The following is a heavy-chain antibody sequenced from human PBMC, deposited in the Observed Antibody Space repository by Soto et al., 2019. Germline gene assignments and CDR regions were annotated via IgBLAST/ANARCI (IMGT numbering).Heavy chain of an antibody. CDR2: IGAYNGDT. CDR3: TGGPPNWGFDS. V-gene: IGHV1-18*01. D-gene: IGHD7-27*01. CDR1: GYTFDNYA. Sequence: ASVKVSCKTSGYTFDNYAISWVRQAPGRGLEWMGWIGAYNGDTNYAKKFRGRVTMTRSTSISTAYMELSSLTSEDTAVYYCTGGPPNWGFDSWGQGTPVTVSS. J-gene: IGHJ5*01.